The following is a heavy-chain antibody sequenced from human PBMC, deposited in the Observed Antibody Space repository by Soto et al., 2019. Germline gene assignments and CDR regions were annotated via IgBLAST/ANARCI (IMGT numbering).Heavy chain of an antibody. D-gene: IGHD2-2*01. CDR3: ASPDIVVVPAADTAEYFQH. CDR1: GGTFSSYT. Sequence: QVQLVQSGAEVKKPGSSVKVSCKASGGTFSSYTISWVRQAPGQGLEWMGRIIPILGIANYAQKFQGRVTITADKSTSTAYVELSSLRSEDTAVYSCASPDIVVVPAADTAEYFQHWGQGTLVTVSS. J-gene: IGHJ1*01. V-gene: IGHV1-69*02. CDR2: IIPILGIA.